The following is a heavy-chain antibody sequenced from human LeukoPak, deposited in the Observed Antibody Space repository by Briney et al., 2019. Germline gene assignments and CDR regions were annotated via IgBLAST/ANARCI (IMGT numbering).Heavy chain of an antibody. J-gene: IGHJ4*02. CDR1: GFTFSSYA. Sequence: GGSLRLSCAASGFTFSSYAMHWVRQAPGKGLEWVAVISYDGSNKYYADSVKGRFTISRDNSKNTLYLQINSLRAEDTAVYYCARDRIAVAVHPEAFDYWGQGTLVTVSS. CDR3: ARDRIAVAVHPEAFDY. CDR2: ISYDGSNK. D-gene: IGHD6-19*01. V-gene: IGHV3-30-3*01.